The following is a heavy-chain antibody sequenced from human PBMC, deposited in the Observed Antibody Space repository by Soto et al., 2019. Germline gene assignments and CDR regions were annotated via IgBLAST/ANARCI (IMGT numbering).Heavy chain of an antibody. CDR2: FSGNNNNT. CDR3: ARALTPPYCSSTSCYRRWLSDYYYGMDV. J-gene: IGHJ6*02. D-gene: IGHD2-2*01. CDR1: GFTFSSYA. V-gene: IGHV3-23*01. Sequence: GGSLRLSCAASGFTFSSYALTWARQAPGKGLEWVSGFSGNNNNTYYADSVMGRFTISRDNSRNMLYLQMNSLRAEDTAVYYCARALTPPYCSSTSCYRRWLSDYYYGMDVWGQGTTVTVSS.